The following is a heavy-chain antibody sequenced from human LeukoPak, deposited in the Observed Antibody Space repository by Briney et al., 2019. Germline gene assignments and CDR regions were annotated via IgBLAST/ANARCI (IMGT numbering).Heavy chain of an antibody. CDR1: GFTFSSYA. CDR2: ISGSGGST. CDR3: AKDRPGYSSGWFGGDWFDP. J-gene: IGHJ5*02. Sequence: GGSLRLSCAASGFTFSSYAMSWVHQAPGKGLEWVSAISGSGGSTYYADSVKGRFTISRDNSKNTLYLQMNSLRAEDTAVYYCAKDRPGYSSGWFGGDWFDPWGQGTLVTVSS. V-gene: IGHV3-23*01. D-gene: IGHD6-19*01.